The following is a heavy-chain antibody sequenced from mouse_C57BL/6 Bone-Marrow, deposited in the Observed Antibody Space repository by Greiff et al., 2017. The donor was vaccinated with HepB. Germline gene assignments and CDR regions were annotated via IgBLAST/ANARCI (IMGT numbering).Heavy chain of an antibody. CDR3: ARSPMITTSYYAMDY. D-gene: IGHD2-4*01. V-gene: IGHV5-4*03. CDR1: GFTFSSYA. J-gene: IGHJ4*01. CDR2: ISDGGSYT. Sequence: DVMLVESGEGLVKPGGSLKLSCAASGFTFSSYAMSWVRQTPEKRLEWVATISDGGSYTYYPDNVKGRFTISRDNAKNNLYLQMSHLKSEDTAMYYCARSPMITTSYYAMDYWGQGTSVTVSS.